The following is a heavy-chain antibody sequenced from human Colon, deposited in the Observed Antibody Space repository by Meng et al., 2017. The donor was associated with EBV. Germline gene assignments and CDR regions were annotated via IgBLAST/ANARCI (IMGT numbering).Heavy chain of an antibody. CDR1: GDSISGRGDY. CDR2: IYYTGST. Sequence: LPLEESGPGLGRPSETLSLTCSVSGDSISGRGDYWGWVRQPPGKGLEWIGNIYYTGSTYYNPSLKSRVTISVDTSKNQFSLKVTSMTAADTAVYYCARDGPLLWGPGTLVTVSS. V-gene: IGHV4-39*07. CDR3: ARDGPLL. J-gene: IGHJ4*02.